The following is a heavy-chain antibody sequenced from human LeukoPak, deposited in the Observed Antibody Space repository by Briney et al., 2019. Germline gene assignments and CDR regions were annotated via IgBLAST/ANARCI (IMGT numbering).Heavy chain of an antibody. CDR2: IKEDGRVK. D-gene: IGHD3-16*01. J-gene: IGHJ4*02. Sequence: GGSLRLSCAASGFTFSSYSMNWVRQAPGKGLEWVANIKEDGRVKNYVDSVRGRFTISRDNAKNSLSLEMNSLRAEDTAVYYCARDPGRGGKAVMDYWGQGTLVTVSS. V-gene: IGHV3-7*01. CDR3: ARDPGRGGKAVMDY. CDR1: GFTFSSYS.